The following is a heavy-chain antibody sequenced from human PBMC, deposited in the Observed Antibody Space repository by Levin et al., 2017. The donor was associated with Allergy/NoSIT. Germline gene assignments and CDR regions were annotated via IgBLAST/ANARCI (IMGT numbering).Heavy chain of an antibody. J-gene: IGHJ6*03. Sequence: SETLSLTCTVSGGSISSGGYYWSWIRQHPGKGLEWIGYIYYSGSTYYNPSLQSRITISADTSTNQFSLTLTSVTAADTAVYYCAGGEGRYSPSDYYYYYMDVWGKGTTVTVSS. CDR2: IYYSGST. D-gene: IGHD5-18*01. CDR1: GGSISSGGYY. CDR3: AGGEGRYSPSDYYYYYMDV. V-gene: IGHV4-31*03.